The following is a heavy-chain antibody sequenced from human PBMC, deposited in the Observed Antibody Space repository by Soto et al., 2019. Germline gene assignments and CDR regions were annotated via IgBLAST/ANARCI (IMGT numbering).Heavy chain of an antibody. D-gene: IGHD1-26*01. CDR3: AKAPVGGRVYYFDY. V-gene: IGHV3-23*01. CDR2: ITGGGIYA. Sequence: GSLRLSCAASGFTFSSYAMSWVRQAPGKGLEWVSAITGGGIYAYYADSVKGRFTISRDNSKNTLYLQMNSLRAEDTALYYCAKAPVGGRVYYFDYWGQGTLVTVSS. CDR1: GFTFSSYA. J-gene: IGHJ4*02.